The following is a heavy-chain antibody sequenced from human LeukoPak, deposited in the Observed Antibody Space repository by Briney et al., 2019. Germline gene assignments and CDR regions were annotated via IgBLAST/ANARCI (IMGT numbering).Heavy chain of an antibody. Sequence: PSETLSLTCTVSGGSISSYYWGWIRQPPGKGLEWIGSIYHSGSTYYDPSLKSRVTISVDTSKREFSLRLSSVTAADTAVYFCARLTLWFGVPFDPWGQGTLVTVSS. V-gene: IGHV4-39*07. CDR2: IYHSGST. CDR1: GGSISSYY. J-gene: IGHJ5*02. CDR3: ARLTLWFGVPFDP. D-gene: IGHD3-10*01.